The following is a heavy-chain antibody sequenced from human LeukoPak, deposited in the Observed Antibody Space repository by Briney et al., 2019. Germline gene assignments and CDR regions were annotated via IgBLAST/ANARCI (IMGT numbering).Heavy chain of an antibody. V-gene: IGHV4-34*01. CDR3: ARGRYYAHSYDFEDY. CDR1: VGSFSGYY. D-gene: IGHD3-3*01. J-gene: IGHJ4*02. CDR2: INHSGST. Sequence: PSETLSLTCAVYVGSFSGYYWSWIRQPPGKGLEWIGEINHSGSTNYNPSLKSRVTISVDTSKNQFSLKLSSVTAADTAVYYCARGRYYAHSYDFEDYWGQGTLVTVSS.